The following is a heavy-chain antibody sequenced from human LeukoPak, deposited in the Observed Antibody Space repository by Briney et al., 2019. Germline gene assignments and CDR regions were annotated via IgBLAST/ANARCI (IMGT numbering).Heavy chain of an antibody. CDR1: GGTFSSYA. V-gene: IGHV1-69*13. D-gene: IGHD3-10*01. CDR3: ARDTYYYGSGSYYSRNLLGY. Sequence: SVEVSCKASGGTFSSYAISWVRQAPGQGLEWMGGIIPIFGTANYAQKFQGRVTITADESTSTAYMELSSLRSEDTAVYYCARDTYYYGSGSYYSRNLLGYWGQGTLVTVSS. CDR2: IIPIFGTA. J-gene: IGHJ4*02.